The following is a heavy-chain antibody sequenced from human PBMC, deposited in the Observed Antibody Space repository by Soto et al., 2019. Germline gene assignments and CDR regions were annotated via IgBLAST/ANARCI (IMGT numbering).Heavy chain of an antibody. CDR1: GFTFSSYG. V-gene: IGHV3-33*01. J-gene: IGHJ6*02. Sequence: GGSLRLSCAASGFTFSSYGMHWVRQAPGKGLEWVAVIWYDGSNKYYADSVKGRFTISRDNSKNTLYLQMNSLRAEDTAVYYCARDRXAAXGXSRXGYGMNVXXQGTTV. D-gene: IGHD6-13*01. CDR2: IWYDGSNK. CDR3: ARDRXAAXGXSRXGYGMNV.